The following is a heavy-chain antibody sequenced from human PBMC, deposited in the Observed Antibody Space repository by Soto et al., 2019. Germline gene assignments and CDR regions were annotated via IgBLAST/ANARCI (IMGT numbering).Heavy chain of an antibody. CDR3: AKEGYNWNYCFGY. CDR1: GFTFSSYG. J-gene: IGHJ4*02. D-gene: IGHD1-7*01. CDR2: ISYDGSNK. V-gene: IGHV3-30*18. Sequence: GGSLRLSCAASGFTFSSYGMHWVRQAPGKGLEWVAVISYDGSNKYYADSVKGRFTISRDNSKNTLYLQMNSLRAEDTAVYYCAKEGYNWNYCFGYWGQGTLVTVSS.